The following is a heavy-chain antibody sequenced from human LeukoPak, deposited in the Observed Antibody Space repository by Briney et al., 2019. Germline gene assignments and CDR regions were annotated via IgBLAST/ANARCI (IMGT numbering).Heavy chain of an antibody. CDR1: GFTFSSYA. CDR3: AKDLGDSGPTPDSDY. V-gene: IGHV3-30*02. D-gene: IGHD1-26*01. CDR2: IWSDGNNK. Sequence: GGSLRLSCAASGFTFSSYAMHWVRQAPGKGLEWVAIIWSDGNNKYYADSVEGRFTISRDTSKNTLYLQMNSLRTEDTSVFYCAKDLGDSGPTPDSDYWGQGTLVTVSS. J-gene: IGHJ4*02.